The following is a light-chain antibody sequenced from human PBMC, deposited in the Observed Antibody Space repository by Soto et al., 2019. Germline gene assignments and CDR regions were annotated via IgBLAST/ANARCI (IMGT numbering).Light chain of an antibody. V-gene: IGKV3-20*01. Sequence: EIVLTQSPDTVSLSPGETATLSCRASQSVNSNYLAWYQHKPGQAPRLLIYGASNRATGIPDRFSGSGSGTDFSLIISRLEPEDFAVFYCQQYDNSITFGQGTRLEIE. CDR2: GAS. CDR1: QSVNSNY. CDR3: QQYDNSIT. J-gene: IGKJ5*01.